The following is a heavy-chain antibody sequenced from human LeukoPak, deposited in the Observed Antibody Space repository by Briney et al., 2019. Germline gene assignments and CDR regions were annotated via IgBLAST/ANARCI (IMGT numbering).Heavy chain of an antibody. CDR2: IHYTGNT. CDR3: ARDGTGMTGTGLDY. D-gene: IGHD3-9*01. J-gene: IGHJ4*02. V-gene: IGHV4-61*01. Sequence: SETLSLTCTVSNGSINFVSYYWSWIRQPPGKGLEWLGYIHYTGNTIYNPSLKSRVTISMDTAKNQFSLKVSSVTAADTAVYYCARDGTGMTGTGLDYWGQGILATVSS. CDR1: NGSINFVSYY.